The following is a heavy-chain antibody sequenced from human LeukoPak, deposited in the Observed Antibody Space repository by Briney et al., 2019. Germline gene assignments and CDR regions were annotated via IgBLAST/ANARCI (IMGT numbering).Heavy chain of an antibody. D-gene: IGHD6-13*01. CDR3: ARDFSSSWASLDV. Sequence: KPGGSLRLSCAASGFTFSDYYMSWIRQAPGKGLEWVSYISSSGSTIYYADSVKGRFTISRDNAKNSLYPQMNSLRAEDTAVYYCARDFSSSWASLDVWGKGTTVTVSS. CDR1: GFTFSDYY. CDR2: ISSSGSTI. V-gene: IGHV3-11*04. J-gene: IGHJ6*04.